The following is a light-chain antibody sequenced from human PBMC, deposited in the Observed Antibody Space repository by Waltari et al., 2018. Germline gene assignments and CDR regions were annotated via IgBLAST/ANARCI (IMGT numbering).Light chain of an antibody. J-gene: IGLJ2*01. CDR2: HKD. V-gene: IGLV3-19*01. Sequence: SSDLTQDPAVSVALGQTVMITCQGDSLRSYSASWYQQRPGQAPILVIYHKDNRPSGVPDRFSGSSSGNTASLTITGAQADDEADYYCNSRDSSGDHVVFGGGTKLTVL. CDR3: NSRDSSGDHVV. CDR1: SLRSYS.